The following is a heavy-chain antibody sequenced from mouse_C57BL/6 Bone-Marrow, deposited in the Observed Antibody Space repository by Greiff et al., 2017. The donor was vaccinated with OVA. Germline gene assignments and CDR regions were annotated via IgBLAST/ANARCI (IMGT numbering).Heavy chain of an antibody. CDR3: ARFVITTVHDD. Sequence: VQLKQSGPVLVKPGASVKMSCKASGYTFTDYYMNWVKQSHGKSLEWIGVINPYNGGTSYNQKFKGKATLTVDKSSSTAYMELNSLTSEDSAVYYCARFVITTVHDDWGQGTTLTVSS. CDR2: INPYNGGT. J-gene: IGHJ2*01. CDR1: GYTFTDYY. D-gene: IGHD1-1*01. V-gene: IGHV1-19*01.